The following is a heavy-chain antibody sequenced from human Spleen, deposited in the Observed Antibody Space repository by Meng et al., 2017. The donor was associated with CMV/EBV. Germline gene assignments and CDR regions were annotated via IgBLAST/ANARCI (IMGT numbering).Heavy chain of an antibody. CDR3: ARTLRFTISGVVIFDGMDV. V-gene: IGHV3-53*01. D-gene: IGHD3-3*01. J-gene: IGHJ6*02. CDR2: IYSGGST. CDR1: GFTVSSNY. Sequence: GESLKISCAASGFTVSSNYMSWVRQAPGKGLEWVSVIYSGGSTYYADSVKGRFTISRDNSKNTLYLQMNSLRAEDTAVYYCARTLRFTISGVVIFDGMDVWGQGTTVTVSS.